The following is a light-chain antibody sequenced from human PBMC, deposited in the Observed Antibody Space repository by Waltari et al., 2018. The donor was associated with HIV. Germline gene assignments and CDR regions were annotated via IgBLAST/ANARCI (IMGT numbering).Light chain of an antibody. CDR1: NSNVGSDV. V-gene: IGLV1-44*01. CDR2: GDN. CDR3: AAWDARLNEYL. Sequence: QSVLTQPHSASGTPGQRVIISCSGSNSNVGSDVVNWYQQLPGTAPKLLIYGDNERPSGVPHRFSGSKSGASASLAISDLQSEDEAEYYCAAWDARLNEYLFGTGTKVTVL. J-gene: IGLJ1*01.